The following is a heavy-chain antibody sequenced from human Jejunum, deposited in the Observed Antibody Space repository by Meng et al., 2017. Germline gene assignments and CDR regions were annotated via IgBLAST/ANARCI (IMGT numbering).Heavy chain of an antibody. D-gene: IGHD6-19*01. CDR3: ASAHHGWSRWDY. V-gene: IGHV5-51*01. CDR1: GYSFTNYW. Sequence: GESLKISCKAYGYSFTNYWIGWVRQMPGKGLEWMGFIKLSDSETRYRPSFQGRVTISADRSISTAYLQWHSLEASDTAIYYCASAHHGWSRWDYWSQGTLVTVSS. J-gene: IGHJ4*02. CDR2: IKLSDSET.